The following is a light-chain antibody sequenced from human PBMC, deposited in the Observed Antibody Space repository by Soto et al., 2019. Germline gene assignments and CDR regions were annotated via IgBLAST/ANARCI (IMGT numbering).Light chain of an antibody. J-gene: IGLJ1*01. Sequence: QSVLTQPPAASGTPGQRFTISCSGSSSNIGINTVNWYQQVPGTAPKLLIYTDNQRPSGVPDRFSGSKSGTSASLAISGLQSEDEADYYCAAWDDSLNGLYVFGTGTKVTVL. CDR2: TDN. CDR1: SSNIGINT. V-gene: IGLV1-44*01. CDR3: AAWDDSLNGLYV.